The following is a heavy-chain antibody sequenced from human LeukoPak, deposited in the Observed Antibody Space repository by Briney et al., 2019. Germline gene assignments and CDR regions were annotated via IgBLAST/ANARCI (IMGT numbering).Heavy chain of an antibody. Sequence: GESLKIPCKDSGYRFTNYWIGWVRQMPGKNLEWMGIIYVGDSDTRYSPSFQGQVTISADKSINTAYLQWSSLKASDTAMYYCARPRIAAAGYAFDIWGQGTMVTVSS. D-gene: IGHD6-13*01. J-gene: IGHJ3*02. CDR3: ARPRIAAAGYAFDI. CDR1: GYRFTNYW. CDR2: IYVGDSDT. V-gene: IGHV5-51*01.